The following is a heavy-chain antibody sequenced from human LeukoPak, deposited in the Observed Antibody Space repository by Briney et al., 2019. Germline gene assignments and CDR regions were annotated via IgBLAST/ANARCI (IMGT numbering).Heavy chain of an antibody. CDR1: GFTFSRYR. D-gene: IGHD5-24*01. V-gene: IGHV3-7*01. CDR2: IKQDGNKQ. CDR3: SKVGRDGYASDY. Sequence: GGSLRLSCAASGFTFSRYRMRWVRQAPGKGLEWVAHIKQDGNKQHYVDSVKGRFTLSRDKDNNALSLQMNRLRADDTVLHYYSKVGRDGYASDYWGQGTLVTVSS. J-gene: IGHJ4*02.